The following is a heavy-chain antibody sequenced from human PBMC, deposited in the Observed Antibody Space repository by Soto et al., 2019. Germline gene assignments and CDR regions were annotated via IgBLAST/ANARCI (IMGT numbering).Heavy chain of an antibody. Sequence: SETLSLTCAVYGGSFRSYHWSWIRQTPGKGLEWIGEINHLTTTNYNPSLKSRVIISLDTPKNQFSLELSSVTAADTAVYYCARGYDTALAPIFWGQGILVTVSS. J-gene: IGHJ4*02. CDR1: GGSFRSYH. V-gene: IGHV4-34*01. CDR3: ARGYDTALAPIF. CDR2: INHLTTT. D-gene: IGHD5-18*01.